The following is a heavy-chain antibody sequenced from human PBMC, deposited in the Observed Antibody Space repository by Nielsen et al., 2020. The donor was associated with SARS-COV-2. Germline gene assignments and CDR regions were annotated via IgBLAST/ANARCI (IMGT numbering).Heavy chain of an antibody. J-gene: IGHJ6*02. D-gene: IGHD6-19*01. Sequence: WVRQAPGQGLEWMGGIIPIFGTANYAQKFQGRVTITADESTSTAYMELSSLRSDDTAVYFCARRGWSSGDDYYYYGMDIWGQGTTVTVSS. CDR2: IIPIFGTA. V-gene: IGHV1-69*01. CDR3: ARRGWSSGDDYYYYGMDI.